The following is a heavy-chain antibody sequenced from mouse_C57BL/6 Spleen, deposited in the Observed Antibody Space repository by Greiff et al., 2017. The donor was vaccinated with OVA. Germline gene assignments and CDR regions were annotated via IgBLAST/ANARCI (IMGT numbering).Heavy chain of an antibody. J-gene: IGHJ1*03. Sequence: QVHVKQPGTELVKPGASVKLSCKASGYTFTSYWMHWVKQRPGQGLEWIGNINPSNGGTNYNEKFKGKATFTADTSSNTAYMQLSSLTTEDSAIYYCATKKHSNYYPYWYFDVWGTGTTVTVSS. V-gene: IGHV1-53*01. D-gene: IGHD2-5*01. CDR3: ATKKHSNYYPYWYFDV. CDR1: GYTFTSYW. CDR2: INPSNGGT.